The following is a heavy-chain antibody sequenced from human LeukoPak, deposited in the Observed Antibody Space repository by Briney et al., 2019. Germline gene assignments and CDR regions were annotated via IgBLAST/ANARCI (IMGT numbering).Heavy chain of an antibody. J-gene: IGHJ4*02. CDR2: MNPNSGNT. CDR3: ARRRSFSSYYEVGY. Sequence: ASVKVSCKASGYTFTSYDINWVRQATGQGLEWMGWMNPNSGNTGYAQKFQGRVTMTRNTSISTAYMELSSLRSEDTAVYYCARRRSFSSYYEVGYWGQGTLVTVSS. CDR1: GYTFTSYD. V-gene: IGHV1-8*02. D-gene: IGHD3-22*01.